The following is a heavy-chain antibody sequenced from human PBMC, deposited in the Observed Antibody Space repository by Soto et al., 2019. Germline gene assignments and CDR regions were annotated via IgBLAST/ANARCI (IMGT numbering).Heavy chain of an antibody. Sequence: QVQLVESGGGGVQPGRSLRLSCAASGFTFSSYGMHWVRQAPGKGLEWVAVISSDGRNKYYADSVKGRFTISRDNSKNTLDMQMSSLRPEDTAVYYCVKDGCSCGPYYYGMDVWGQGTTVTVSS. V-gene: IGHV3-30*18. CDR2: ISSDGRNK. CDR1: GFTFSSYG. CDR3: VKDGCSCGPYYYGMDV. D-gene: IGHD5-18*01. J-gene: IGHJ6*02.